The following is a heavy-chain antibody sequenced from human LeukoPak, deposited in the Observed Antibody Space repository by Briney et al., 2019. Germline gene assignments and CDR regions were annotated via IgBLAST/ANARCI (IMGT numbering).Heavy chain of an antibody. D-gene: IGHD6-19*01. CDR3: ARVVAGNVYYYYGMDV. V-gene: IGHV4-59*01. J-gene: IGHJ6*02. Sequence: SETLSPTCTVSGGSISSYYWSWIRQPPGKGLEWIGYIYYSGSTNYNPSLKSRVTISVDTSKNQFSLKLSSVTAADTAVYYCARVVAGNVYYYYGMDVWGQGTTVTVSS. CDR1: GGSISSYY. CDR2: IYYSGST.